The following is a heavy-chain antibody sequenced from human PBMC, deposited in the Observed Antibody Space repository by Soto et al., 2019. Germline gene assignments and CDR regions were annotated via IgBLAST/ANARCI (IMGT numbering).Heavy chain of an antibody. J-gene: IGHJ1*01. CDR2: IYHSGST. Sequence: QVQLQESGPGLVKPSGTLSLTCAVSGGSIGSGNWWSWVRQPPGKGLEWIGEIYHSGSTNYNPSLKSRVTISVDKSKNQFSLKLRSVTAADTAMYYCASSYYDTEAFQRWGQGTLVTVSS. CDR1: GGSIGSGNW. D-gene: IGHD3-22*01. CDR3: ASSYYDTEAFQR. V-gene: IGHV4-4*02.